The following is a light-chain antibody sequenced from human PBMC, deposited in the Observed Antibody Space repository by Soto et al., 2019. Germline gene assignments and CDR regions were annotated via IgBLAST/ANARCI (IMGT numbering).Light chain of an antibody. CDR3: QTWGPGTVV. CDR2: VNSDGSH. J-gene: IGLJ2*01. CDR1: SGHSSYA. Sequence: QPVLTQSPSASASLGASVKLTCTLSSGHSSYAIAWHQQQPEKGPRYLMKVNSDGSHSKGDGIPVRFSGSSSGTERYLTISSLQSEDEADYYCQTWGPGTVVFGGGTQLTVL. V-gene: IGLV4-69*01.